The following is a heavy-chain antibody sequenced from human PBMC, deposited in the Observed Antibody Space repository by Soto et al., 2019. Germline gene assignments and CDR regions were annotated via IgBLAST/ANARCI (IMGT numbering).Heavy chain of an antibody. J-gene: IGHJ5*02. CDR3: AKDSGSSGKARWFDP. CDR1: GFTFEDYA. D-gene: IGHD6-13*01. V-gene: IGHV3-9*01. CDR2: ISWNSGSI. Sequence: GGSLRLSCAASGFTFEDYAMHWVRQAPGKGLEWVSGISWNSGSIGYADSVKGRFTISRDNAKNSLYLQMNSLRAEDTALYYCAKDSGSSGKARWFDPWGQGTLVTVSS.